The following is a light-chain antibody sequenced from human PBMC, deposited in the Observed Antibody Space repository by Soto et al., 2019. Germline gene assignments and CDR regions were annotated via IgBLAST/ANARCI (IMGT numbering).Light chain of an antibody. CDR2: DAS. Sequence: EIVLTQSPATLSLSPGERATLSCRASQSISSHLVWYQQKLGQAPRLLIYDASNRATGIPARFSGSGSGTDVTLTISNLEPEDFAVYYCQQRPNWPLTFGGGTRVEIK. CDR3: QQRPNWPLT. V-gene: IGKV3-11*01. J-gene: IGKJ4*01. CDR1: QSISSH.